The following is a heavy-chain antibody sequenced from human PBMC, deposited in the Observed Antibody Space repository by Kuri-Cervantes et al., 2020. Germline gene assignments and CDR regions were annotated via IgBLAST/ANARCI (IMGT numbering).Heavy chain of an antibody. CDR3: ASLGIAVAGTSV. Sequence: SETLSLTCTVSGGSISSSSYYWGWIRQPPWKGLEWIGSIYYSGSTYYNPSLKSRVTISVDTSKNQFSLKLSSVTAADTAVYYCASLGIAVAGTSVWGQGTLVTVSS. J-gene: IGHJ4*02. V-gene: IGHV4-39*01. CDR2: IYYSGST. CDR1: GGSISSSSYY. D-gene: IGHD6-19*01.